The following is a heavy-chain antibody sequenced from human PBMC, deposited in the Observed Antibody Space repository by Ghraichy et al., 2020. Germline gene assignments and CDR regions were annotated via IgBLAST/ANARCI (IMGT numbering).Heavy chain of an antibody. CDR2: IYSGGST. CDR1: GFTVSSNY. D-gene: IGHD3-10*01. J-gene: IGHJ3*02. Sequence: GGSLRLSCAASGFTVSSNYMSWVRQAPGKGLEWVSVIYSGGSTYYADSVKGRFTISRDNSKNTLYLQMNSLRAEDTAVYYCARVDTMALYAFDIWGQGTMVTVSS. V-gene: IGHV3-53*01. CDR3: ARVDTMALYAFDI.